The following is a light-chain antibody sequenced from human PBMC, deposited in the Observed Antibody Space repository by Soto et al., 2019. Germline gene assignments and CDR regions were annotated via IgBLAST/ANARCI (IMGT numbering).Light chain of an antibody. J-gene: IGLJ2*01. CDR3: SSYTSSITVV. CDR1: SSDVGGYND. V-gene: IGLV2-14*01. CDR2: DVS. Sequence: QSALTQPASVSGSPGQSITISCTGTSSDVGGYNDVSWYQQHPGKAPKLMIYDVSNRPSGVSNRFSGAKSGNTASLTISGLQAEDEADYYCSSYTSSITVVFGGGTKLTVL.